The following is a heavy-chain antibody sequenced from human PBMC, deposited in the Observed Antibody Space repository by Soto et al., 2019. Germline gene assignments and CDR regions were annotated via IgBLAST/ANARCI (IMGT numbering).Heavy chain of an antibody. Sequence: EVQLVESGGGLVQPGGSRRLSCAVSGFAVSSDYLSWVRQAPGKGLEWVSAIYSRGRTYYRDSVKGRFTISRDNSQNTLYLQMDSLRAEDTAVYYCARGVIGGTGDRFDYWGQGTLVTVSS. J-gene: IGHJ4*02. V-gene: IGHV3-66*01. CDR2: IYSRGRT. D-gene: IGHD2-21*02. CDR3: ARGVIGGTGDRFDY. CDR1: GFAVSSDY.